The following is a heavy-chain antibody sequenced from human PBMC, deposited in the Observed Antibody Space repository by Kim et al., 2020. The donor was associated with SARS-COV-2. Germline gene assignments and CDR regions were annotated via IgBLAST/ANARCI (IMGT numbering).Heavy chain of an antibody. CDR2: ISSSSTYI. V-gene: IGHV3-21*01. CDR3: ARLGGYCSAGSCWVDS. J-gene: IGHJ5*01. CDR1: GFTFSSYT. Sequence: GGSLRLSCAASGFTFSSYTMNWVRQAPGKGLEWVSSISSSSTYINFADPVKGRFSISRDNAKQSLFLQLNSLRAEDTAVYYCARLGGYCSAGSCWVDSWGQGTLVTVSS. D-gene: IGHD2-15*01.